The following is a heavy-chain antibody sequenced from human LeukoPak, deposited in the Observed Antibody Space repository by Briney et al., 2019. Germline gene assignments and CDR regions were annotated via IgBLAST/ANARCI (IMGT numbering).Heavy chain of an antibody. CDR2: ISYDGSNK. Sequence: GGSLRLSCAASGFTFSSYGMHWVRQAPGKGLEWVAVISYDGSNKYYADSVKGRFTISRENSKNTLYLQMNSLRAEDTAVYYCAKGGGIAAAPPSDYWGQGTLVTVTS. CDR1: GFTFSSYG. V-gene: IGHV3-30*18. CDR3: AKGGGIAAAPPSDY. J-gene: IGHJ4*02. D-gene: IGHD6-13*01.